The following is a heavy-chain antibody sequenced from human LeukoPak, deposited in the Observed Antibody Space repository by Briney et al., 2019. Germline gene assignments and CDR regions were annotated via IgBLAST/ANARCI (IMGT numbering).Heavy chain of an antibody. CDR3: AKSARVIAVEIDY. V-gene: IGHV3-23*01. J-gene: IGHJ4*02. Sequence: GGSLRLSCAASGFTFDDYAMHWVRQAPGKGLEWVSGISVSGVSTNYADSVKGRFTISRDNSKNTLYLQMNSLRAEDTAVYYCAKSARVIAVEIDYWGQGTLVTVSS. D-gene: IGHD6-19*01. CDR1: GFTFDDYA. CDR2: ISVSGVST.